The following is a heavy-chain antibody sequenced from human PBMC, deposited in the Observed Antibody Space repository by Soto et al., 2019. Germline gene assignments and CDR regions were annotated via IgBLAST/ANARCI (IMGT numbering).Heavy chain of an antibody. CDR3: AKGHPTDDYHGSGSIFYYYYAMDV. Sequence: GGSLILSCTASGFIFSSYGMHWVRQAPGKGLEWVAVMSYDRSNKYYADSVKGRFTISRDNSKNTLYLHMNSLRTEDTAIYYCAKGHPTDDYHGSGSIFYYYYAMDVWGQGTTVTVS. CDR2: MSYDRSNK. J-gene: IGHJ6*02. D-gene: IGHD3-10*01. CDR1: GFIFSSYG. V-gene: IGHV3-30*18.